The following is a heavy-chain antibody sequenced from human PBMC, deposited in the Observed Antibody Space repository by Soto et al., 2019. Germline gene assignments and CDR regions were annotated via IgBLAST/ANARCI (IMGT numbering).Heavy chain of an antibody. J-gene: IGHJ4*02. D-gene: IGHD3-9*01. CDR3: ARVVEDILTGYYMD. V-gene: IGHV2-70*01. CDR1: GFSLSTSGMC. CDR2: IDWDDDK. Sequence: GSGPTLVNPPQTLTLTCTFSGFSLSTSGMCVSWIRQPPGKALEWLALIDWDDDKYYSTSLKTRLTISKDTSKNQVVLTMTNMDPVDTATYYCARVVEDILTGYYMDWGQGTLVTVSS.